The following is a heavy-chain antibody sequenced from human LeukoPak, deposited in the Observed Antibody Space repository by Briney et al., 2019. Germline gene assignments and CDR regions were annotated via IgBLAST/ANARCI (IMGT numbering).Heavy chain of an antibody. D-gene: IGHD3-22*01. Sequence: GSLRLSCAASGFTFSSYWMHWVRPAPGKGLVWVSRINSDGSSTSYADSVKGRFTISRDNAKNTLYLQMNSLRAEDTAVYYCARHTYYYDSSGHHFDYWGQGTLVTVSS. CDR2: INSDGSST. J-gene: IGHJ4*02. V-gene: IGHV3-74*01. CDR3: ARHTYYYDSSGHHFDY. CDR1: GFTFSSYW.